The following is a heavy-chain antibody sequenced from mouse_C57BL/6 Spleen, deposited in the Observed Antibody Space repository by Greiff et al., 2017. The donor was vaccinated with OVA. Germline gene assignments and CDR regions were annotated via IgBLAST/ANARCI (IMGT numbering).Heavy chain of an antibody. Sequence: VQLQQSGAELVKPGASVKISCKASGYAFSSYWMNWVKQRPGKGLEWIGKIYPGDGDTNYNGKFKGKATLTADKSSSTAYMQLSSLTSEDSAVYFCARWGDSAWLAYWGQGTLVTVSA. CDR1: GYAFSSYW. D-gene: IGHD3-3*01. V-gene: IGHV1-80*01. CDR2: IYPGDGDT. CDR3: ARWGDSAWLAY. J-gene: IGHJ3*01.